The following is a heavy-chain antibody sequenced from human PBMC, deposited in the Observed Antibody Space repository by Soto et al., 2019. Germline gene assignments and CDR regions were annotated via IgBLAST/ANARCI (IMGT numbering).Heavy chain of an antibody. D-gene: IGHD3-10*01. CDR1: GGTFSSYA. CDR3: ARAIGGYYGSGVGGSWFDP. CDR2: IIPIFGTA. Sequence: GASVKVSCKASGGTFSSYAISWVRQAPGQGLEWMGGIIPIFGTANYAQKFQGRVTITADESTSTAYMGLSSLRSEDTAVYYCARAIGGYYGSGVGGSWFDPWGQGTLVTVSS. V-gene: IGHV1-69*13. J-gene: IGHJ5*02.